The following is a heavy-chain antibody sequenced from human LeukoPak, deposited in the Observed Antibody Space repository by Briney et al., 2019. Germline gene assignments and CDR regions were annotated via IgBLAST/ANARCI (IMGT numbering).Heavy chain of an antibody. D-gene: IGHD6-13*01. J-gene: IGHJ4*02. V-gene: IGHV4-31*03. Sequence: SETLSLTCTVSGGSINSGSHYWSWIRQHPGEGLEWIGYIYNGGSTYYNPSLKSRVSISVDTSKNQFSLKLSSMTAADTAVYYCARAVAAAAGTLDYWGQGTLVTVSS. CDR1: GGSINSGSHY. CDR2: IYNGGST. CDR3: ARAVAAAAGTLDY.